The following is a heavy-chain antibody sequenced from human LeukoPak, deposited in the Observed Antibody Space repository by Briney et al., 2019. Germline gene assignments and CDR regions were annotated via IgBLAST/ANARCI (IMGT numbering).Heavy chain of an antibody. Sequence: ASVKVSCKASGYTFTSYAMHWVRQAPGQRLEWMGWINAGNGNTKYSQKFQGRVTITRDTSASTAYMELRSLRSDDTAVYYCARLWFGESPDYWGQGTLVTVSS. V-gene: IGHV1-3*01. D-gene: IGHD3-10*01. CDR1: GYTFTSYA. J-gene: IGHJ4*02. CDR3: ARLWFGESPDY. CDR2: INAGNGNT.